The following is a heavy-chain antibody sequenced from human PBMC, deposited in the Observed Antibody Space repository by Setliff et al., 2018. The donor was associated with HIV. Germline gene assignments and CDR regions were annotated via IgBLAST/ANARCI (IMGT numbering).Heavy chain of an antibody. CDR2: IFSNDEK. D-gene: IGHD5-18*01. Sequence: SGPTLVNPTETLTLTCTVSGSSLSNARMGVSWIRQPPGKALEWLAHIFSNDEKSYSTSLKSRLTISKDTSKSQVVLTMTNMDPVDTATYYCARVDTAMAGGGFDPWGQGTLVTVSS. CDR3: ARVDTAMAGGGFDP. V-gene: IGHV2-26*01. CDR1: GSSLSNARMG. J-gene: IGHJ5*02.